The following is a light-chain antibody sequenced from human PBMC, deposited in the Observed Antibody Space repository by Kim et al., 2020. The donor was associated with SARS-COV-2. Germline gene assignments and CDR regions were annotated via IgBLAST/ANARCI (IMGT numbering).Light chain of an antibody. Sequence: GQSVTISCTGTRGDIGTYNYVCWYQHHPGKAPKIIISDVSKRPSGVSSRFSGSKSVNTASLTISGLQAEDEADYYCSSYTSSSTVVFGGGTQLTVL. J-gene: IGLJ2*01. CDR1: RGDIGTYNY. CDR3: SSYTSSSTVV. CDR2: DVS. V-gene: IGLV2-14*03.